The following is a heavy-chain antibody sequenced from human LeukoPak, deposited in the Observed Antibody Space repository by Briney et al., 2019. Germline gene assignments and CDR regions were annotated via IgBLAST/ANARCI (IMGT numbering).Heavy chain of an antibody. CDR1: GYTFTSYG. D-gene: IGHD5-12*01. Sequence: SVKVSCKASGYTFTSYGISWVRQAPGQGLEWMGWINPNSGGTNYAQKFQGRVTMTRDTSISTAYMELSRLRSDDTAVYYCARERGTRRGYSGYDVFDYWGQGTLVTVSS. V-gene: IGHV1-2*02. CDR2: INPNSGGT. J-gene: IGHJ4*02. CDR3: ARERGTRRGYSGYDVFDY.